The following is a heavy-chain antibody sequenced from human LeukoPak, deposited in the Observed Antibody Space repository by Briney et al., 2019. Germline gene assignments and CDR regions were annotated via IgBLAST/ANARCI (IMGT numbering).Heavy chain of an antibody. CDR3: ARATGTWGHDGFDI. J-gene: IGHJ3*02. CDR2: ISGYSSNT. D-gene: IGHD3-16*01. Sequence: ASVKVSCKAYGYTFMSHGITWVRQAPGQGLEWMGWISGYSSNTHYAQTLRGRVTMTTDTSTNTAYMELRSLISDDTTVYYCARATGTWGHDGFDIWGQGTMVTVS. CDR1: GYTFMSHG. V-gene: IGHV1-18*01.